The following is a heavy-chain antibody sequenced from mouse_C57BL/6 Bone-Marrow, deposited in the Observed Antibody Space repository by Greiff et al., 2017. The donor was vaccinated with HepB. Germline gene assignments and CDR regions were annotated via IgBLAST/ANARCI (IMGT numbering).Heavy chain of an antibody. CDR3: ARHPLDYGNSWFAD. CDR2: ISNGGGST. V-gene: IGHV5-12*01. Sequence: VQLKESGGGLVQPGGSLKLSCAASGFTFSDYYMYWVRQTPEKRLEWVAYISNGGGSTYYPDTVKGRFTISRDNAKNTLYLQMSRLKSEDTAMYYCARHPLDYGNSWFADWGQGTLVTV. D-gene: IGHD2-1*01. CDR1: GFTFSDYY. J-gene: IGHJ3*01.